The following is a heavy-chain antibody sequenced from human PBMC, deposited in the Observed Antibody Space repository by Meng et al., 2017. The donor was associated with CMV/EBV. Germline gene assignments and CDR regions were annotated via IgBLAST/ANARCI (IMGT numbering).Heavy chain of an antibody. D-gene: IGHD4-11*01. CDR1: GGSVSSGSYY. CDR3: ARMTTYYYYGMDV. J-gene: IGHJ6*02. V-gene: IGHV4-61*01. CDR2: IYYSGST. Sequence: SETLSLTCTVSGGSVSSGSYYWSWIRQPPGKGLEWIGYIYYSGSTNHNPSLKSRVTISVDTSKNQFSLKLSSVTAADTAVYYCARMTTYYYYGMDVWGQGTTVTVSS.